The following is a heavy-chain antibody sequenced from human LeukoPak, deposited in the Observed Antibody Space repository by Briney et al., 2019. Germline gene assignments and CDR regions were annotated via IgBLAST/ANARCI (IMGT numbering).Heavy chain of an antibody. Sequence: GGSLRLSCAASGFTVSSNYMSWLRQAPGKGLEWVSVIYSGGSTYYADSVKGRFTISRDNSKNTLYLQMNSLRAEDTAVYYCARLTDYGDYFDYWGQGTLVTVSS. V-gene: IGHV3-66*01. CDR3: ARLTDYGDYFDY. CDR2: IYSGGST. D-gene: IGHD4-17*01. CDR1: GFTVSSNY. J-gene: IGHJ4*02.